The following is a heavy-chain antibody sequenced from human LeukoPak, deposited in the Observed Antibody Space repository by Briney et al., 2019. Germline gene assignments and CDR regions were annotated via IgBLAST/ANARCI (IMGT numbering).Heavy chain of an antibody. CDR2: IRSKAYGGTT. V-gene: IGHV3-49*03. CDR3: TREVVPAAIPVIWFDP. D-gene: IGHD2-2*02. J-gene: IGHJ5*02. CDR1: GFTFGDYA. Sequence: GGSLRLSCTASGFTFGDYAMSWFRQAPGKGLEWVGFIRSKAYGGTTECAASVKGRFTISRDDSKSIAYLQMNSLKTEDTAVYYCTREVVPAAIPVIWFDPWGQGTLVTVSS.